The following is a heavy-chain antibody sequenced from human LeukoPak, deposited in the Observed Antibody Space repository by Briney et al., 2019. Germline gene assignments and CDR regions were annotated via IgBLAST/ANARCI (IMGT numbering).Heavy chain of an antibody. D-gene: IGHD3-3*01. CDR3: AKDFTSNYDFWSGYPH. J-gene: IGHJ4*02. V-gene: IGHV3-23*01. CDR1: GFTFSNYA. Sequence: PGGSLRLSCAASGFTFSNYAMSWVRQAPGKGLDWVTAISGSGGSTYYADSVKGRFTISRDNPKNTFYLQMNSLRAEDTAVYYCAKDFTSNYDFWSGYPHWGQGTLVTVSS. CDR2: ISGSGGST.